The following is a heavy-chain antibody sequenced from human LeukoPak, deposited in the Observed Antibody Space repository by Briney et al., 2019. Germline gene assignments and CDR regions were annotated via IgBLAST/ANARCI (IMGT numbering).Heavy chain of an antibody. Sequence: ASVKVSCKASGYTFTDYFMHWVRQAPGQGLEWMGWMDPNGGDAGYAQKFQGRVTMTRSTSITTAYIELSSLRSEDTAVYYCARVGHCNSASCPVGGFDPWGQGTLVTVSS. CDR2: MDPNGGDA. D-gene: IGHD2-2*01. CDR1: GYTFTDYF. V-gene: IGHV1-8*02. CDR3: ARVGHCNSASCPVGGFDP. J-gene: IGHJ5*02.